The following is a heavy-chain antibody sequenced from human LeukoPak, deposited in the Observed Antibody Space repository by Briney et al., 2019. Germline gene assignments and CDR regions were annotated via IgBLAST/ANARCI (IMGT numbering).Heavy chain of an antibody. J-gene: IGHJ4*02. CDR2: INHSGST. D-gene: IGHD6-13*01. CDR1: GGSFSGYY. Sequence: SETLSLTCAVYGGSFSGYYWSWIRQPPGKGLEWIGEINHSGSTNYNPSLKSRVTISVDTSKNQFSLKLSSVTAADTAVYYCARASKSSRLACFGYWGQGTLVTVSS. CDR3: ARASKSSRLACFGY. V-gene: IGHV4-34*01.